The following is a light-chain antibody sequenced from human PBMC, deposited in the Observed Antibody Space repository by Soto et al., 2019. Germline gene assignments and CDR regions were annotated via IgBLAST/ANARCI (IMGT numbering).Light chain of an antibody. Sequence: EIVVTQSPGTLSLSPGERTTLFCRASQSFSSSYLAWYQQKPGQAPRLLISGASDSATGIPDRFSGSGSGTDFPLTISRLEPEDFAVYSCQQYGSSPWTFGPGTKVEIK. J-gene: IGKJ1*01. CDR1: QSFSSSY. CDR2: GAS. V-gene: IGKV3-20*01. CDR3: QQYGSSPWT.